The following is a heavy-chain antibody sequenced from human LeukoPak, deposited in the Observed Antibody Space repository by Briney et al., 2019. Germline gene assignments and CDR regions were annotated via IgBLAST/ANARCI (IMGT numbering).Heavy chain of an antibody. J-gene: IGHJ3*02. CDR2: ISYDGSNK. CDR1: GFTFSSYW. D-gene: IGHD4-17*01. V-gene: IGHV3-30-3*01. CDR3: ARGDYGDYADDAFDI. Sequence: GGSLRLSCAASGFTFSSYWMSWVRQAPGKGLEWVAVISYDGSNKYYADSVKGRFTISRDNAKNSLYLQMNSLRAEDTAVYYCARGDYGDYADDAFDIWGQGTMVTVSS.